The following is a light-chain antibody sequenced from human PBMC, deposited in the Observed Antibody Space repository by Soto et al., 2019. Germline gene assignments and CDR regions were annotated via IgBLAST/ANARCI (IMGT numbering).Light chain of an antibody. Sequence: EIVLTQSPGTLSLSTGERATLSCRASQSVSSSYLAWYQQKPGQAPRLLIYGASSRATGIPDRFSGSGSGTDFTLTISRLEPEDFAVYYCQKYRSSPVTFGQGTKVEIK. CDR2: GAS. CDR3: QKYRSSPVT. J-gene: IGKJ1*01. V-gene: IGKV3-20*01. CDR1: QSVSSSY.